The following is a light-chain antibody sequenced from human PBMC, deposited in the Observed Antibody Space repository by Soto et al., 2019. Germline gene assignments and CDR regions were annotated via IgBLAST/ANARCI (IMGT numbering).Light chain of an antibody. CDR2: TSS. J-gene: IGKJ2*01. V-gene: IGKV1-39*01. Sequence: DIQMTQSPSYLSASVGDTVTLTCRASQSISGYLNWYHQKPGKSPAMVIHTSSTLQSGVPSRYRGTRSGTDFTLTISSLQPEDFGTFFCQQSYTTPYTFGQGTKLDIK. CDR1: QSISGY. CDR3: QQSYTTPYT.